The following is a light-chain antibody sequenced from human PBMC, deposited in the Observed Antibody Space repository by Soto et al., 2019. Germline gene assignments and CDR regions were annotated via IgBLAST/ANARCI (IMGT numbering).Light chain of an antibody. V-gene: IGKV3-20*01. CDR2: AAS. CDR1: EFLSSSY. J-gene: IGKJ2*02. CDR3: QQQCT. Sequence: EIVLTQSPGTLSLSPGERATLSCRASEFLSSSYLVWYQQKPGQAPRLLIYAASRRATGIPDRFSGSGSATEYTLTINTLEPEDVAVYYCQQQCTFGQGTKLEIK.